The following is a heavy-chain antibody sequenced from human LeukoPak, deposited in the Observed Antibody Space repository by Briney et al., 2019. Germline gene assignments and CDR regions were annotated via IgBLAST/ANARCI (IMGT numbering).Heavy chain of an antibody. D-gene: IGHD2-2*02. Sequence: PGGSLRLSCAASGFTFSSYSMNWVRQAPGKGLEWVSSISSSSSYIYYADSVKGRFTISRDNAKNSLYLQMNSLRAEDTAVYYCAIQLLYRGGCFDYWGQGTLVTVSS. CDR2: ISSSSSYI. CDR3: AIQLLYRGGCFDY. V-gene: IGHV3-21*04. J-gene: IGHJ4*02. CDR1: GFTFSSYS.